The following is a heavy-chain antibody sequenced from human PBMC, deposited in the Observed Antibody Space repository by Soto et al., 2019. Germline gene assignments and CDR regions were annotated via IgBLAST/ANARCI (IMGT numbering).Heavy chain of an antibody. Sequence: ASVKVSRKASGYTFTAYYMHWVRQAPGQGLEWMGWINPNSGGTRYAQKFLGWVTMTRDTSTSTAYMELSSLRSEDTAVYYCARAPQGPAPDAFDIWGQGTMVTVSS. CDR3: ARAPQGPAPDAFDI. CDR1: GYTFTAYY. V-gene: IGHV1-2*04. CDR2: INPNSGGT. J-gene: IGHJ3*02.